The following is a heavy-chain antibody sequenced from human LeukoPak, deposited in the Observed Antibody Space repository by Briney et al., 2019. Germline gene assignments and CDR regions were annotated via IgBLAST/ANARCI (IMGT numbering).Heavy chain of an antibody. CDR1: GFTFSSYS. Sequence: GGSLRLSCAASGFTFSSYSMNWVRQAPGKGPEWVSSISSSSSYIYYADSVKGRFTISRDNAKNSLYLQMNSLRAEDTAVYYCARAYSSSWYLGYWGQGTLVTVSS. J-gene: IGHJ4*02. CDR3: ARAYSSSWYLGY. V-gene: IGHV3-21*01. CDR2: ISSSSSYI. D-gene: IGHD6-13*01.